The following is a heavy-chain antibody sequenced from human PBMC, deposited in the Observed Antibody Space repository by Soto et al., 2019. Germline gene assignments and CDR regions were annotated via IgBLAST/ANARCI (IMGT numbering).Heavy chain of an antibody. CDR1: GFTFSGSA. CDR2: IRSKANNYAT. J-gene: IGHJ6*02. D-gene: IGHD3-10*01. V-gene: IGHV3-73*01. Sequence: GGSLRLSCAASGFTFSGSAMHWVRQASGKGLEWVGRIRSKANNYATAYAASVKGRFTISRDDSKNTAYLQMNSLNTEDTAVDYCTISGDHPFGGAGGGFGELPTPQFDYGMDVWGQGTTVTVSS. CDR3: TISGDHPFGGAGGGFGELPTPQFDYGMDV.